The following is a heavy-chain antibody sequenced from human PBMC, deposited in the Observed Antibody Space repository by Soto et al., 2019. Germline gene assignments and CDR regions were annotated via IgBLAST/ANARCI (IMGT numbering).Heavy chain of an antibody. CDR3: ATDLNWEQY. J-gene: IGHJ4*02. CDR1: GFTFGTYW. D-gene: IGHD7-27*01. CDR2: IKPDGSER. V-gene: IGHV3-7*04. Sequence: EVQLVESGGGLVQPGGSLRLSCAASGFTFGTYWMTWVRQPPGKGLEGVADIKPDGSERYYVDSVKGRFTISGDNAKNSLYLHMNSLSAEDTAVYYCATDLNWEQYWGQGTLVTVSS.